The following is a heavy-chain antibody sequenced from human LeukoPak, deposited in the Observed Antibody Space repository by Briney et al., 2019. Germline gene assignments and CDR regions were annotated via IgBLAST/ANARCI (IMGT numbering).Heavy chain of an antibody. Sequence: ASVKVSCKASGGTFSSYAISWVRQAPGQGLEWMGWISAYNGNTNYAQKLQGRVTMTRDMSTSTVYMELSSLRSEDTAVYYCARATLRYFVGNWFDPWGQGTLVTVSS. J-gene: IGHJ5*02. D-gene: IGHD3-9*01. CDR1: GGTFSSYA. CDR3: ARATLRYFVGNWFDP. CDR2: ISAYNGNT. V-gene: IGHV1-18*01.